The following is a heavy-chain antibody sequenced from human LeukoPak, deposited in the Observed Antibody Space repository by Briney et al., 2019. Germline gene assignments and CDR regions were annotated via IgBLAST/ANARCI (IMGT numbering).Heavy chain of an antibody. CDR2: ISGSGGST. CDR3: AKDNEITYYDILTGLWYFDY. CDR1: GFTFSSYA. D-gene: IGHD3-9*01. J-gene: IGHJ4*02. Sequence: GGCLSLSCAASGFTFSSYAMSWVRQAPGKGLEWVSAISGSGGSTYYADSVKGRFTISRDNSKNTLYLQMNSLRAEDTAVYYCAKDNEITYYDILTGLWYFDYWGQGTLVTVSS. V-gene: IGHV3-23*01.